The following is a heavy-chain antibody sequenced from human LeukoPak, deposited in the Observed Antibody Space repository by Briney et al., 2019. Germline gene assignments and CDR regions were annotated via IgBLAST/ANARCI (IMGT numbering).Heavy chain of an antibody. CDR2: ISAYNGNT. D-gene: IGHD1-26*01. V-gene: IGHV1-18*01. CDR1: GYTFTSYG. J-gene: IGHJ4*02. Sequence: GASVKVSCKASGYTFTSYGISWVRQAPGQGLEWMGWISAYNGNTNYAQKLQGRVTMTTDTSTSTAYMELRSLRSDDTAVYYCAREFGPRIVGATWPDYWGQGTLVTVSS. CDR3: AREFGPRIVGATWPDY.